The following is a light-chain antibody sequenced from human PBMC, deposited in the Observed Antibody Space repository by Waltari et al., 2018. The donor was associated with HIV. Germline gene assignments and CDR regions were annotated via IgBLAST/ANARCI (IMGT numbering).Light chain of an antibody. V-gene: IGLV1-40*01. CDR2: GNS. J-gene: IGLJ3*02. CDR3: QSYDSSLSGWV. Sequence: QSVLTQPPSVSGAPGQRVTISCTGSSSNIGAGYDVHWYQQLPGTAPKLLIYGNSNRPSGVPDRFSGSKSGTSAFLAIIGLQAEDEADYYCQSYDSSLSGWVFGGGTKLTVL. CDR1: SSNIGAGYD.